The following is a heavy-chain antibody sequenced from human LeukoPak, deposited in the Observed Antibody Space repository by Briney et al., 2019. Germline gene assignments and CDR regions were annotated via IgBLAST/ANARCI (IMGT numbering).Heavy chain of an antibody. Sequence: PGGSLRLSCAASGFTFSTSAMNWVRQAPGRGLEWVSSISPTGGAIFYADSLRGRFTISRDNAKNSLYLQMNSLRAEDTALYFCASGIRERGFDYWGQGTLVTVSS. D-gene: IGHD1-1*01. CDR2: ISPTGGAI. J-gene: IGHJ4*02. CDR3: ASGIRERGFDY. V-gene: IGHV3-21*01. CDR1: GFTFSTSA.